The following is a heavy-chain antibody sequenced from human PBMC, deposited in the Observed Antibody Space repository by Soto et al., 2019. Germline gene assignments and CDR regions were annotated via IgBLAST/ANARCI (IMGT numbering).Heavy chain of an antibody. CDR2: IFSNDEK. D-gene: IGHD3-22*01. CDR1: GFSLSNARMG. CDR3: ARIYDSSGYYYAPGAPYYYYYYGMDV. Sequence: SGPTLVNPTETLTLTCTVSGFSLSNARMGVSWIRQPPGKALEWLAHIFSNDEKSYSASLKSRLTISKDTSKSQVVLTMTNMEPVDTATYYCARIYDSSGYYYAPGAPYYYYYYGMDVWGQGTTVTVSS. J-gene: IGHJ6*02. V-gene: IGHV2-26*01.